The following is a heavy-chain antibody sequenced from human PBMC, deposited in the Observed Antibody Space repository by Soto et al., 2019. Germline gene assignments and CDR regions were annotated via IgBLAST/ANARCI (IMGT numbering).Heavy chain of an antibody. J-gene: IGHJ4*02. CDR3: ARDNWNSH. CDR2: IDPSGTTT. V-gene: IGHV3-74*01. Sequence: EVQLVESGGGLVQPGGSLRLSCAASGFTFRTYWMHWVRQAPGKGLVWGSRIDPSGTTTNYADSVKGRFTISRDNAKDTLYLQMDSLRAEDTAVYFCARDNWNSHWGQGTLVTVSS. CDR1: GFTFRTYW. D-gene: IGHD1-7*01.